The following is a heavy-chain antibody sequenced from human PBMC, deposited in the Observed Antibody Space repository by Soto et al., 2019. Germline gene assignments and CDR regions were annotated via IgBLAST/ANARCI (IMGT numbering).Heavy chain of an antibody. J-gene: IGHJ2*01. D-gene: IGHD2-15*01. CDR1: GGSISSGGYS. Sequence: QLQLQESGSGLVKPSQTLSLTCAVSGGSISSGGYSWSWIRQPPGKGLEWIGYIYHSGSTYYNPSLKSRVTISVDRSKNQFSLKLSSVTAADTAVYYCARSRSRDCSGGSCPWWYFDLWGRGTLVTVSS. CDR2: IYHSGST. V-gene: IGHV4-30-2*01. CDR3: ARSRSRDCSGGSCPWWYFDL.